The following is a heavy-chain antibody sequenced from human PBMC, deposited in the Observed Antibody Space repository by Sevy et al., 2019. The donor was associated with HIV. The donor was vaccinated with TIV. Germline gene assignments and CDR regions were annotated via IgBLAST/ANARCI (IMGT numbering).Heavy chain of an antibody. D-gene: IGHD3-16*01. CDR1: GGSISSYY. Sequence: SETLSLTCTVSGGSISSYYWSWIRQPAGKGLEWIGRIYTSGSTSYNPSLKSRVTMSVDTSKNQFSLRLSSVTAADTAVYYCARVGDRTLSNAFDIWGQGTMVTVSS. CDR2: IYTSGST. CDR3: ARVGDRTLSNAFDI. J-gene: IGHJ3*02. V-gene: IGHV4-4*07.